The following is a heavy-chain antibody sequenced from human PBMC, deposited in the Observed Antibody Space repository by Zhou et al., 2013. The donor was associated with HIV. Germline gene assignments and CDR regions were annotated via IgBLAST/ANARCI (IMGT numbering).Heavy chain of an antibody. CDR1: GGTFSSYA. CDR3: ARDVRQLVLDAWFDP. Sequence: QVQLVQSGAEVKKPGSSVKVSCKASGGTFSSYAISWVRQAPGQGLEWMGRIIPILGIANYAQKFQGRVTITADKSTSTAYMELSSLRSEDTAVYYCARDVRQLVLDAWFDPWGQGTLVTVSS. CDR2: IIPILGIA. D-gene: IGHD6-13*01. J-gene: IGHJ5*02. V-gene: IGHV1-69*04.